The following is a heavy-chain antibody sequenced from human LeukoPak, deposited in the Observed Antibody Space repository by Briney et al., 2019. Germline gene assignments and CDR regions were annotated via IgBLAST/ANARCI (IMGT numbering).Heavy chain of an antibody. J-gene: IGHJ2*01. Sequence: SQTLSLTCDVSGGSISSGGFSWSWIRQPPQRGLEWIGYSYHNGITYYNPSLKSRVTISVDRSKNHFSLKLTSVTAADTAVYYCARRTYFDLWGRGTLVTVSS. CDR2: SYHNGIT. CDR3: ARRTYFDL. CDR1: GGSISSGGFS. V-gene: IGHV4-30-2*01.